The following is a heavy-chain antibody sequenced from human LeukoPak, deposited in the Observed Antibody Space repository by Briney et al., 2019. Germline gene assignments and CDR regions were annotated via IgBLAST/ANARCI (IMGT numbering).Heavy chain of an antibody. D-gene: IGHD3-22*01. CDR2: IYTSGST. CDR3: AGDLSGYYDSNGSDGFDI. CDR1: GGSISSYY. Sequence: SETLSLTCTVSGGSISSYYWSWIRQPAGKGLEWIGRIYTSGSTNYNPSLKSRVTMSVDTSKNQFSLKLSSVTAADTAVYYCAGDLSGYYDSNGSDGFDIWGQGTMVTVSS. V-gene: IGHV4-4*07. J-gene: IGHJ3*02.